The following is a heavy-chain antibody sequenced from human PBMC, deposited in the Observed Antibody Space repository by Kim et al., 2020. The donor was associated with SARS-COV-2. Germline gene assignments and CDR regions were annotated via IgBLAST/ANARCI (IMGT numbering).Heavy chain of an antibody. CDR2: IIPIFGTA. D-gene: IGHD3-22*01. CDR1: GGTFSSYA. V-gene: IGHV1-69*13. CDR3: ASPPYYYDSSGSYMDV. Sequence: SVKVSCKASGGTFSSYAISWVRQAPGQGLEWMGGIIPIFGTANYAQKFQGRVTITADESTSTAYMELSSLRSEDTAVYYCASPPYYYDSSGSYMDVWGQGTTVTVSS. J-gene: IGHJ6*02.